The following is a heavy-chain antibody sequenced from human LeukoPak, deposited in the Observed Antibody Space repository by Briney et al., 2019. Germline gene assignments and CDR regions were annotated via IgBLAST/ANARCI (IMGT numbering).Heavy chain of an antibody. Sequence: SETLSLTCTVSGGSISTYYWSWIWQPPGKGLEWIGYVYYSGITSYNPSLESRVTISVDTSKNQFSLNVSSVTAADTAVYYCARDYDSSGYYWSWGQGALVTVSS. CDR3: ARDYDSSGYYWS. CDR1: GGSISTYY. J-gene: IGHJ1*01. V-gene: IGHV4-59*01. D-gene: IGHD3-22*01. CDR2: VYYSGIT.